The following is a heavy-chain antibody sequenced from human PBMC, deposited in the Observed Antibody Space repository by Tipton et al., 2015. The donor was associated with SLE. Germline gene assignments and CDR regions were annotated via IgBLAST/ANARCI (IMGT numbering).Heavy chain of an antibody. CDR2: IRYDGSNK. V-gene: IGHV3-30*02. CDR3: ANLAPKLILGRYGMDV. D-gene: IGHD3-3*02. CDR1: GFTFSSYG. Sequence: SGFTFSSYGMHWVRQAPGKGLEWVAFIRYDGSNKYYADSVKGRFTISRDNSKNTLYLQMNSLRAEDTAVYYCANLAPKLILGRYGMDVWGQGTTVTVSS. J-gene: IGHJ6*02.